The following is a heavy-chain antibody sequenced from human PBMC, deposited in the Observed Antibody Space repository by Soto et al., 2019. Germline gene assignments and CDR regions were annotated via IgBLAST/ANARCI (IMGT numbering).Heavy chain of an antibody. CDR3: TTDSYSTIIIVRFDY. Sequence: GGSLRLSCAASGFTFSNAWINWVRQAPGKGLEWVGRSKSKTDGGTTDYAEPVKGRFAISRDDSNNMVYLQMNSLKIEDTAVYYCTTDSYSTIIIVRFDYWGHGTLVTV. D-gene: IGHD3-22*01. J-gene: IGHJ4*01. V-gene: IGHV3-15*07. CDR1: GFTFSNAW. CDR2: SKSKTDGGTT.